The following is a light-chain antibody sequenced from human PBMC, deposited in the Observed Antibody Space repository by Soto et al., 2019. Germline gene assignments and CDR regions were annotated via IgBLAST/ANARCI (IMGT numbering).Light chain of an antibody. J-gene: IGKJ1*01. Sequence: IQMTQSPSTLSASVGDRVTITCRASHNIERWMAWYQQKPGKAPNLLIYDASSLESGVPSRFSGSGSGTEFTLTISSLQPDDFATYYCQQYNSYSRTFGQGTKVDIK. V-gene: IGKV1-5*01. CDR3: QQYNSYSRT. CDR2: DAS. CDR1: HNIERW.